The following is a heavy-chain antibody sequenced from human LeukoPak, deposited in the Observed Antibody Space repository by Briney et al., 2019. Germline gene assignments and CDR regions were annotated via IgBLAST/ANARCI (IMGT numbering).Heavy chain of an antibody. CDR2: IDPNSGGT. CDR1: GYTFTVNH. J-gene: IGHJ2*01. D-gene: IGHD3-16*02. Sequence: ASVKASCKASGYTFTVNHVHWVRQAPGQGLEWMGWIDPNSGGTKYAQKFQDRVAMTSDTSISTAYMELSGLRSDDTAVYFCAREADIVSFDLWGRGTLVTVSS. CDR3: AREADIVSFDL. V-gene: IGHV1-2*02.